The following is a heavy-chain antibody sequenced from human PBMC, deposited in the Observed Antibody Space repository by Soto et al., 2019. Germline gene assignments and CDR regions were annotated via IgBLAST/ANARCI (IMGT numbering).Heavy chain of an antibody. V-gene: IGHV3-11*05. CDR2: ISSSSSYT. Sequence: QVQLVESGGGLVKPGGSLRLSCAASGFTFSDYYMSWIRQAPGKGLEWVSYISSSSSYTNYADSVKGRFTISRDNAKNSLYLQMNSLRAEDTAVYYCARDKFLWFGEPNAFDIWGQGTMVTVSS. J-gene: IGHJ3*02. D-gene: IGHD3-10*01. CDR1: GFTFSDYY. CDR3: ARDKFLWFGEPNAFDI.